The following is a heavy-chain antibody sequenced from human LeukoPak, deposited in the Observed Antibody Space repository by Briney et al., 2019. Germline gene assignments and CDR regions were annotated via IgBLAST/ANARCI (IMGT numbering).Heavy chain of an antibody. CDR3: VRGGLMGATDY. V-gene: IGHV3-74*01. J-gene: IGHJ4*02. Sequence: PGGALRLSCAASGFSFSGYWMHWVRPAPGKGLAWISYINGDGSTTNHADFAEGRFTISRDNAKNTLYLQMNSLRVEDTAVYYCVRGGLMGATDYWGQGTLVTVSS. CDR2: INGDGSTT. D-gene: IGHD1-26*01. CDR1: GFSFSGYW.